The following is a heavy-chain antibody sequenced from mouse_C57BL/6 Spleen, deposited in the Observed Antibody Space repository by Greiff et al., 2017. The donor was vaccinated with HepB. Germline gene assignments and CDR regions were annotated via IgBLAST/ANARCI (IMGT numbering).Heavy chain of an antibody. Sequence: VQLQQSGAELVKPGASVKISCKASGYAFSSYWMNWVKQRPGKGLEWIGQIYPGDGDTNYNGKFKGKATLTADKSSSTAYMQLSSLTSEDSAVYFGARKGAYYSNHQDYFDYWGQGTTLTVSS. CDR2: IYPGDGDT. CDR1: GYAFSSYW. V-gene: IGHV1-80*01. CDR3: ARKGAYYSNHQDYFDY. D-gene: IGHD2-5*01. J-gene: IGHJ2*01.